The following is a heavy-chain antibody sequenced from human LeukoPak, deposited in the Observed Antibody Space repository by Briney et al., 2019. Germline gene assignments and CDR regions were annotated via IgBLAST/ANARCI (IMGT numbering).Heavy chain of an antibody. V-gene: IGHV4-34*01. J-gene: IGHJ4*02. D-gene: IGHD3-10*01. Sequence: SETLSLTCAVYGGSFSGYHWSWIRQPPGKGLEWIGEINDSARTNYNPSLKSRVTISVDTSKNQFSLKLTSVTAADTAVYYCARGGGSGGSGSYLGYWGQGSLVTVSS. CDR2: INDSART. CDR1: GGSFSGYH. CDR3: ARGGGSGGSGSYLGY.